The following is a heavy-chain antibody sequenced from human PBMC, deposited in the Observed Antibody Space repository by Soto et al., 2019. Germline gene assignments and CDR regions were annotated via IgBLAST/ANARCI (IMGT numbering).Heavy chain of an antibody. CDR2: IGTAGDP. CDR1: GFTFSSYD. D-gene: IGHD3-10*01. J-gene: IGHJ6*02. Sequence: GGSLRLSCAASGFTFSSYDMHWVRQATGKGLEWVSAIGTAGDPCYPGSVKGRFTISRENAKNSLYLQMNSLRAGDTAVYYCARDLRSKGSGRDVGMDVWGQGTTVTVSS. V-gene: IGHV3-13*05. CDR3: ARDLRSKGSGRDVGMDV.